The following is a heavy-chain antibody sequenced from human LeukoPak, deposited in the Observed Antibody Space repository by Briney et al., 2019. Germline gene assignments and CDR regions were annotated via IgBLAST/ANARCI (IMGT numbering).Heavy chain of an antibody. CDR1: GGSFSGYY. Sequence: SETLSLTCAVYGGSFSGYYWSWTRQPPGKGLEWIGEINHSGSTNYNPSLKSRVTISVDTSKNQFSLKLSSVTAADTAVYYCARVSYGSGSPIDYWGQGTLVTVSS. V-gene: IGHV4-34*01. CDR3: ARVSYGSGSPIDY. J-gene: IGHJ4*02. CDR2: INHSGST. D-gene: IGHD3-10*01.